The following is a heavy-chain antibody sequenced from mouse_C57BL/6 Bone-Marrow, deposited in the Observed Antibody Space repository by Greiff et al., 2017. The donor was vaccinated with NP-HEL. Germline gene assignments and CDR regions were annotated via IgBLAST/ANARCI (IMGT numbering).Heavy chain of an antibody. CDR1: GFSLTSYG. D-gene: IGHD1-1*01. CDR2: IWRGGST. V-gene: IGHV2-5*01. CDR3: AKTSHTTVVAYYYAMDY. Sequence: VQLMESGPGLVQPSQSLSITCTVSGFSLTSYGVHWVRQSPGKGLEWLGVIWRGGSTDYNAAFMSRLSITKDNSKSQVFFKMNSLQADDTAIYYCAKTSHTTVVAYYYAMDYWGQGTSVTVSS. J-gene: IGHJ4*01.